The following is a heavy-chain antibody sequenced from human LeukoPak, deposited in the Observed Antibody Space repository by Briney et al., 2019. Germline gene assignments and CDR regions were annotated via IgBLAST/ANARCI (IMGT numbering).Heavy chain of an antibody. CDR1: GGSISSYY. CDR3: ARGSMVRGVIGFDY. J-gene: IGHJ4*02. D-gene: IGHD3-10*01. CDR2: IHHSGST. Sequence: SETLSLTCSVSGGSISSYYWNWIRQPPGKGLEWIAYIHHSGSTKYNPSLQSRVTISMDTSKNQFSLKLSSVTAADTAVYYCARGSMVRGVIGFDYWGQGTLVTVSS. V-gene: IGHV4-59*01.